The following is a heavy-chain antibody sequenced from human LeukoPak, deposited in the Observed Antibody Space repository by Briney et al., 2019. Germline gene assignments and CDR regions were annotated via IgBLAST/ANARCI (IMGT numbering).Heavy chain of an antibody. CDR3: AREGVLRYFDGYDY. CDR1: GGSISSGSYY. Sequence: SQTLSLTCTVSGGSISSGSYYWSWIRQPAGKGLEWIGRIYTSGSTNYNPSLKSRVTISVDTSKNQFSLKLSSVTAADTAVYYCAREGVLRYFDGYDYWGQGTLVTVSS. J-gene: IGHJ4*02. V-gene: IGHV4-61*02. CDR2: IYTSGST. D-gene: IGHD3-9*01.